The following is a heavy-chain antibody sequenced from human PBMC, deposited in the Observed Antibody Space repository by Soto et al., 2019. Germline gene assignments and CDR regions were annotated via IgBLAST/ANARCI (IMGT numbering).Heavy chain of an antibody. V-gene: IGHV3-48*02. Sequence: PGGSLRLSCAASGFTFNTYSMNWVRQAPGKGLEWVSYISSSSSTIYYADSVKGRFTISRDNAKNSLYLQMNSLRDEDTAVYYCARHNYGSGSTYFDYWGQGTLVTVSS. CDR3: ARHNYGSGSTYFDY. J-gene: IGHJ4*02. D-gene: IGHD3-10*01. CDR1: GFTFNTYS. CDR2: ISSSSSTI.